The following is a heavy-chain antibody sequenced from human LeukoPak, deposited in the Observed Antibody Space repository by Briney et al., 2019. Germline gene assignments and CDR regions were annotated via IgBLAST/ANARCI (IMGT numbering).Heavy chain of an antibody. CDR1: GITFSGYA. CDR3: AKTSRRNSAYDSPFDS. D-gene: IGHD5-12*01. Sequence: QPGGSLRLSCAVSGITFSGYAMSWVRQAPGKGLEWVSAVRGSGSDTYYADSVKGRFTISRDNSKNTLYLQMNRLRAEDMDIYYCAKTSRRNSAYDSPFDSWGQGTLVIVSS. V-gene: IGHV3-23*01. J-gene: IGHJ4*02. CDR2: VRGSGSDT.